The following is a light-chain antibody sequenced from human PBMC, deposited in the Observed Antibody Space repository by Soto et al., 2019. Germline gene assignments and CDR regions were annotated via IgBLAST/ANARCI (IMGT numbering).Light chain of an antibody. CDR1: RSLNSSY. J-gene: IGKJ1*01. Sequence: ENVLTQSPGTLSLSPGERATLFCRASRSLNSSYLAWYQQKPGQTPRLLIYAASTRATDIPDRFSGSGSGTDFTLTISRLESEDFAVYYCQQYGSSSWTFGQGTKVEIK. V-gene: IGKV3-20*01. CDR3: QQYGSSSWT. CDR2: AAS.